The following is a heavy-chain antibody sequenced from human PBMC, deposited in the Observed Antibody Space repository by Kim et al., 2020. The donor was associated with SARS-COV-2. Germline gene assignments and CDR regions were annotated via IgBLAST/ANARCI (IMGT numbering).Heavy chain of an antibody. Sequence: ASVKVSCKVSGYTLTELSMHWVRHAPGKGLEWMGGFDPEDGETIYAQKFQGRVTMTEDTSTDTAYMELSSLRSEDTAVYYCATSPGIAVAGWFDPWGQGTLVTVSS. CDR3: ATSPGIAVAGWFDP. D-gene: IGHD6-19*01. CDR2: FDPEDGET. CDR1: GYTLTELS. J-gene: IGHJ5*02. V-gene: IGHV1-24*01.